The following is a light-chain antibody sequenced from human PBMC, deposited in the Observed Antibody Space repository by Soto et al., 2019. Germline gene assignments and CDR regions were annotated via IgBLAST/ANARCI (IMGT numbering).Light chain of an antibody. Sequence: IVLPQSPGTLSLSPVERATLSCRASQSVSSSYLAWYQQKPGQAPRLLIYGASSRATGIPDRFSGSGSGTDFTLTISRLEPEDFAVYYCQQYGSSPGVTFGPGTKVDI. V-gene: IGKV3-20*01. CDR3: QQYGSSPGVT. J-gene: IGKJ3*01. CDR2: GAS. CDR1: QSVSSSY.